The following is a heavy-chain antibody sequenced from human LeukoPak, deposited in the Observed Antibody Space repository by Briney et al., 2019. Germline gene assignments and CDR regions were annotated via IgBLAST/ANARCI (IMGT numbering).Heavy chain of an antibody. D-gene: IGHD6-6*01. V-gene: IGHV4-59*01. CDR2: IYYSGST. CDR1: GGSISSYY. J-gene: IGHJ3*02. CDR3: ASDSSSGGAFDI. Sequence: SETLSLTCTVSGGSISSYYWSWIRQPPGKGLEWIGYIYYSGSTNYNPSLKSRDTISVDTSKNQFSLKLSSVTAADTAVYYCASDSSSGGAFDIWGQGTMVTVSS.